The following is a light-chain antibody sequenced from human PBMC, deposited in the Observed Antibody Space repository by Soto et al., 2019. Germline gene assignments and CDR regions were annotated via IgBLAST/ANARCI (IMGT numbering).Light chain of an antibody. CDR2: GAS. CDR1: QSVSSSY. J-gene: IGKJ1*01. CDR3: QQYGSSPTWT. V-gene: IGKV3-20*01. Sequence: EIVLTQSPGTLSLSPGERATLSCRASQSVSSSYLAWYQQKPGQAPRLLIYGASSRATGIPDRFSGSGSVTDFTLTIRRLAPEDLAVYYCQQYGSSPTWTFGQGTKVEIK.